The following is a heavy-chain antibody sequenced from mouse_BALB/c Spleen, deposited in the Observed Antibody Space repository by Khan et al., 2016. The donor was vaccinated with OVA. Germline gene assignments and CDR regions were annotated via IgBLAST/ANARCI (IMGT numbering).Heavy chain of an antibody. Sequence: VQLQESGPGLVAPSQSLSITCTVSGFSLSRYNIHWVRQPPGKGLEWLGLIWGGGGTDYTSNLQSRLSIRKDNSKRQVLLKLTSLQTDVTAMSYYDRAYYRYVVYYAMDYWGQGTSVTVSS. V-gene: IGHV2-6-4*01. CDR2: IWGGGGT. J-gene: IGHJ4*01. CDR1: GFSLSRYN. D-gene: IGHD2-14*01. CDR3: DRAYYRYVVYYAMDY.